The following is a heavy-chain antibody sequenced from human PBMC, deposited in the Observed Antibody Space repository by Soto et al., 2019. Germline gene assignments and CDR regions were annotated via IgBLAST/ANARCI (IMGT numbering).Heavy chain of an antibody. CDR2: MNPNSGNT. D-gene: IGHD6-25*01. J-gene: IGHJ6*02. V-gene: IGHV1-8*01. CDR3: ARGDLSGSSGFYHYYYYGTDV. CDR1: GYTFTSYD. Sequence: ASVKVSCKASGYTFTSYDINWVRQATGQGLEWMGWMNPNSGNTGYAQKFQGRVTMTRNTSISTAYMELSSLRSEDTAVYYCARGDLSGSSGFYHYYYYGTDVWGQGTTVTVSS.